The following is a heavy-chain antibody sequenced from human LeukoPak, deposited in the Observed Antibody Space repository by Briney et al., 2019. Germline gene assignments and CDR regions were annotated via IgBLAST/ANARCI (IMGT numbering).Heavy chain of an antibody. V-gene: IGHV4-38-2*02. CDR3: ASYTDAFDI. Sequence: KPSETLSLTCTVSGYSISSGYYWGWIRQPPGKGLEWIGSFYHSGSTYYNPSLKSRVTISVDTSKNQFSLRLSSVTAADTAVYYCASYTDAFDIWGQGTMVTVSS. D-gene: IGHD3-16*01. J-gene: IGHJ3*02. CDR1: GYSISSGYY. CDR2: FYHSGST.